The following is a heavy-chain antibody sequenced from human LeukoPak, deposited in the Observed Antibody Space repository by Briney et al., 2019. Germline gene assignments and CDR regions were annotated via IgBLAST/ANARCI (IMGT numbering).Heavy chain of an antibody. Sequence: NPSQTLSLTCSVSGGSISSGSNYWSWIRQPAGKGLEWIGRIYTSGGTNYNPSLKSRVTMSLDTSKNQFSLKLSSVTAADTAVYYCARVNPGITGITSDYWGQGTLVTVSS. CDR3: ARVNPGITGITSDY. CDR1: GGSISSGSNY. V-gene: IGHV4-61*02. CDR2: IYTSGGT. J-gene: IGHJ4*02. D-gene: IGHD1-7*01.